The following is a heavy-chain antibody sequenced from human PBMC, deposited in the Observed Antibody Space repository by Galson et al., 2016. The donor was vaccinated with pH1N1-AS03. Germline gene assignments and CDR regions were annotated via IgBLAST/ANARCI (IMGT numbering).Heavy chain of an antibody. CDR3: AKASAAAGTRTFDY. CDR1: GFTFSSYA. CDR2: ISNSGGTT. Sequence: SLRLSCAASGFTFSSYAMNWVRQAPGKRLEWVSAISNSGGTTYYADSVKGRFTISRDNSKNTLYLQMNSLRAEDTAVYYCAKASAAAGTRTFDYWGQGTLVTVSS. V-gene: IGHV3-23*01. D-gene: IGHD6-13*01. J-gene: IGHJ4*02.